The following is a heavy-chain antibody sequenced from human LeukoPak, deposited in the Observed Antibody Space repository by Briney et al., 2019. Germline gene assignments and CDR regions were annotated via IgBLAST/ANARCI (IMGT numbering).Heavy chain of an antibody. Sequence: GGSLRLSCAASGFTVGIYDMHWVRHPSGRALEWVSVLAAAGDTYYPGSLRGRFTISREDSKNSLYLQINNLGAEDTAVYYCARGYSYRYDYWGQGTLVTVSS. CDR2: LAAAGDT. J-gene: IGHJ4*02. CDR1: GFTVGIYD. V-gene: IGHV3-13*01. D-gene: IGHD3-16*02. CDR3: ARGYSYRYDY.